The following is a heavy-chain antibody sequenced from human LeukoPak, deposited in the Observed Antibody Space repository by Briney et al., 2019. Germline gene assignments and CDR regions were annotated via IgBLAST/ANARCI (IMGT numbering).Heavy chain of an antibody. V-gene: IGHV4-59*01. J-gene: IGHJ6*02. D-gene: IGHD6-13*01. CDR2: IHYSGYI. CDR1: GGSIGSYY. CDR3: GRWQGDSSNWGRTQGYGMDV. Sequence: PSETLSLTCSVSGGSIGSYYWICIPQPPGKGLEWIGYIHYSGYIRYNPSLESRVTISADTSKDQFYLKMSSVTAADTALYYGGRWQGDSSNWGRTQGYGMDVWGQGITVIVSS.